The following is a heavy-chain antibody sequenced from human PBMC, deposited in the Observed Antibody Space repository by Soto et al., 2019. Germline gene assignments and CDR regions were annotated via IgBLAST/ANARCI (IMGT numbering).Heavy chain of an antibody. J-gene: IGHJ6*03. V-gene: IGHV3-7*01. CDR1: GFTFSSYW. D-gene: IGHD6-13*01. CDR3: AREEAGYSSSWNYYYYMDA. CDR2: IKQDGSEK. Sequence: PGGSLRLSCAASGFTFSSYWMSWVRQAPGKGLEWVANIKQDGSEKYYVDSVKGRFTISRDNAKNSLYLQMNSLRAEDTAVYYCAREEAGYSSSWNYYYYMDAWGKGTTVTVSS.